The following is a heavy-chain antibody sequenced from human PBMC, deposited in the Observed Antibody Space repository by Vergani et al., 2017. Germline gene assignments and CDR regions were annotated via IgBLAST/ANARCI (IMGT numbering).Heavy chain of an antibody. V-gene: IGHV3-9*01. D-gene: IGHD3-22*01. Sequence: EVQLVESGGGLVQPGRSLRLSCAASGFTFDDYAMHWVRQAPGKGLEWVSGISWNSGRIGYADSVKGRFTISRDNAKNSLYLQMNRLSAEDTALYYCAKDAGSHDSSGYPAPLFDYWGQGTLVTVSS. CDR3: AKDAGSHDSSGYPAPLFDY. CDR1: GFTFDDYA. J-gene: IGHJ4*02. CDR2: ISWNSGRI.